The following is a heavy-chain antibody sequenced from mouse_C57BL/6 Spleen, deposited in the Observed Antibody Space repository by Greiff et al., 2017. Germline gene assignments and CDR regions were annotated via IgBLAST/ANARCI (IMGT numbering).Heavy chain of an antibody. CDR3: AKGGDEYDDLWFAY. Sequence: EVKLMQSGAGLVKPGGSLKLSCAASGFTFSSYAMSWVRPTPEQRLEWVAYISSGGGYIYYADTVKGRFTSDRNKAGNTLYRQMSRLKSEDTAMYYGAKGGDEYDDLWFAYWGQGTLVTVSA. CDR1: GFTFSSYA. CDR2: ISSGGGYI. J-gene: IGHJ3*01. V-gene: IGHV5S21*01. D-gene: IGHD2-4*01.